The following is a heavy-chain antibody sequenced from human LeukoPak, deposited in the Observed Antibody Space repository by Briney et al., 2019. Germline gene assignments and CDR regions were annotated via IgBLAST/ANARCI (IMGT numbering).Heavy chain of an antibody. CDR2: ISYDGSNK. D-gene: IGHD3-16*01. CDR1: GFTFSSYA. J-gene: IGHJ4*02. Sequence: PGGSLRLSCAASGFTFSSYAMHWVRQAPGKGLEWVAVISYDGSNKYYADSVKGRFTISRDNSKNTLYLQMNSLRAEDTAVYYCARDPGEDYWGQGTLVTVSS. V-gene: IGHV3-30-3*01. CDR3: ARDPGEDY.